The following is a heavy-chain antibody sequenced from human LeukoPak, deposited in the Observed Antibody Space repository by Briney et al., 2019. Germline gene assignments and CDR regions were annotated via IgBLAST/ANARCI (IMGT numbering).Heavy chain of an antibody. D-gene: IGHD2-8*01. Sequence: TGGSLRLSCAASGFTFSDHYMDWVRQAPGKGLEWVGRIRNKASTYTTQYAASVKGRFTISRDDSKNSLYLQMNSLKTEDTAMYYCAQLCAGVSVGSCFDCWGQGTLVTVSS. CDR3: AQLCAGVSVGSCFDC. V-gene: IGHV3-72*01. CDR1: GFTFSDHY. CDR2: IRNKASTYTT. J-gene: IGHJ4*02.